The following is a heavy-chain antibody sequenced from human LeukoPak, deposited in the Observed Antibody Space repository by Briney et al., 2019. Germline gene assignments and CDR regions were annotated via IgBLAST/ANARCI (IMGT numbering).Heavy chain of an antibody. J-gene: IGHJ4*02. Sequence: PSETLSLTCTVSGGSISSSSYYWGWIRQPPGKGLEWIGSIYYSGSTYYNPSLKSRVTISVDTSKNQFSLKLSSVTAADTAVYYCAIGWELLSLNFDYWGQGTLVTVSS. CDR3: AIGWELLSLNFDY. D-gene: IGHD1-26*01. CDR1: GGSISSSSYY. V-gene: IGHV4-39*07. CDR2: IYYSGST.